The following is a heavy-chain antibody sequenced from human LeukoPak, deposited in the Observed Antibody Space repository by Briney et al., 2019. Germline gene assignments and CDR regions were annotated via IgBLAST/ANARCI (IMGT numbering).Heavy chain of an antibody. J-gene: IGHJ4*02. D-gene: IGHD6-19*01. CDR2: INPSGGST. Sequence: ASVKVSCKASGYTFTSYYMHWVRQAPGQGLEWMGIINPSGGSTSYAQKFQGRVTMTRDTSTSTVYMELSSLRSEDTAVYYCARGIAVAGTSPTDLDYWGQGTLVTVSS. CDR3: ARGIAVAGTSPTDLDY. V-gene: IGHV1-46*01. CDR1: GYTFTSYY.